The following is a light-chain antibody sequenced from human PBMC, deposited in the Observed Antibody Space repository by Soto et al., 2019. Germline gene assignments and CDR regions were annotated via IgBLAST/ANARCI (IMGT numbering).Light chain of an antibody. CDR3: QHFNGFPRT. CDR2: GAS. J-gene: IGKJ5*01. V-gene: IGKV1-13*02. CDR1: QGISSA. Sequence: AIQLTQSPSSLSASIGDRVTITCRASQGISSALAWYQKKPGKAPSLLIYGASTLESGVPSNFSGSGSGTDFTLTISSLQPEDFSTYYCQHFNGFPRTFGQGTRLEIK.